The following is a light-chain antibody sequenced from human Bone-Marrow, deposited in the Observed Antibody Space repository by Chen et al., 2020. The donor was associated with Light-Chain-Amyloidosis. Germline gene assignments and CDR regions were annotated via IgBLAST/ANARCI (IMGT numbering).Light chain of an antibody. Sequence: SYVLTQPSSVSVAPGQTATIACGGNNIGSTSVHWYQQTPGQAPLLVVYDDSDRPSGIPERLSGSNSGNTATLTISRVEAGDEGDYYCQVWDRSSDRPGFGGGTKLTVL. CDR3: QVWDRSSDRPG. CDR1: NIGSTS. J-gene: IGLJ3*02. V-gene: IGLV3-21*02. CDR2: DDS.